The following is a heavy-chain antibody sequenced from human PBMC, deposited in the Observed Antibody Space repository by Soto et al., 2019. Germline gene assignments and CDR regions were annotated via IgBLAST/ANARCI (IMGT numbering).Heavy chain of an antibody. D-gene: IGHD1-7*01. CDR2: IYPGDSDT. V-gene: IGHV5-51*01. J-gene: IGHJ5*02. CDR1: GYSFTSYW. CDR3: GRQDCNYEVLNWFVT. Sequence: PGESLKISCKGSGYSFTSYWIGWVRQMPGKGLEWMGIIYPGDSDTRYSPSFQGQVTISADKSISTAYLQLRSLKASDTAMYYCGRQDCNYEVLNWFVTVGQGALVKVSS.